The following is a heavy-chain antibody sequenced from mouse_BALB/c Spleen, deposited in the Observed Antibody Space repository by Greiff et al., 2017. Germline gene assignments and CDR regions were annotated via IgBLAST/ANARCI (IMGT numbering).Heavy chain of an antibody. Sequence: EVQLVESGGGLVQPGGSRKLSCAASGFTFSSFGMHWVRQAPEKGLEWVAYISSGSSTIYYADTVKGRFTISRDNPKNTLFLQMTSLRSEDTAMYYCARSGGYLYAMDYWGQGTSVTVSS. J-gene: IGHJ4*01. CDR2: ISSGSSTI. CDR1: GFTFSSFG. V-gene: IGHV5-17*02. D-gene: IGHD1-2*01. CDR3: ARSGGYLYAMDY.